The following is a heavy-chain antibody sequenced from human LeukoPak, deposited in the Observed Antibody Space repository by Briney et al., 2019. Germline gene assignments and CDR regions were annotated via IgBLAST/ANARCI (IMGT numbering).Heavy chain of an antibody. CDR1: GFTFRSFW. J-gene: IGHJ6*02. D-gene: IGHD3-9*01. CDR2: INSDGSST. CDR3: ARDHLILTTPTTYYYYGMDV. V-gene: IGHV3-74*03. Sequence: GGSLRLSCAASGFTFRSFWMHWVRQAPGKGLVWLTRINSDGSSTKYADSVKGRFTISRDNAKNTLYLQMNSLRAEDTAVYYCARDHLILTTPTTYYYYGMDVWGQGTTVTVSS.